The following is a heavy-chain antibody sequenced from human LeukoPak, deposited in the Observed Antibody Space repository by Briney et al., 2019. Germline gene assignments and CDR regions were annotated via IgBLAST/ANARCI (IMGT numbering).Heavy chain of an antibody. J-gene: IGHJ3*02. D-gene: IGHD2-2*01. CDR3: ATVLGVPAWGAFDI. V-gene: IGHV1-24*01. Sequence: ASVNVSCKVSGYTLTELSMHWVRQAPGKGLEWMGGFDPEDGETIYAQKFQGRVTMTEDTSTDTAYMELSSLGSEDTAGYYCATVLGVPAWGAFDIWGQGTMVTVSS. CDR2: FDPEDGET. CDR1: GYTLTELS.